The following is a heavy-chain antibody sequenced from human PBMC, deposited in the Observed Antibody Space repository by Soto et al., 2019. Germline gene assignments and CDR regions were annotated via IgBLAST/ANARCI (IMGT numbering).Heavy chain of an antibody. J-gene: IGHJ4*02. CDR1: GGSISSYY. CDR2: IYYSGST. Sequence: PSETLSLTCTVSGGSISSYYWGWIRQPPGKGLEWIGSIYYSGSTYYNPSLKSRVTISVDTSKNQFSLKLSSVTAADTAVYYCARSHCSGGSCYSDYWGQGTLVTVSS. V-gene: IGHV4-39*01. CDR3: ARSHCSGGSCYSDY. D-gene: IGHD2-15*01.